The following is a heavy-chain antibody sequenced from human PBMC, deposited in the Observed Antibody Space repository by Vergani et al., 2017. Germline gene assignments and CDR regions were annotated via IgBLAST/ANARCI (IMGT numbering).Heavy chain of an antibody. Sequence: QVQLQQWGAGLLKPSETLSLTCAVYGGSFSGYYWSWIRQPPGKGLEWIGEINHSGSTNYNPSLKSRVTMSVDTSKNQFSLKLSSVTAADTAVYYCARDGVVGARGDYWGQGTLVTVSS. V-gene: IGHV4-34*01. D-gene: IGHD1-26*01. CDR1: GGSFSGYY. CDR2: INHSGST. CDR3: ARDGVVGARGDY. J-gene: IGHJ4*02.